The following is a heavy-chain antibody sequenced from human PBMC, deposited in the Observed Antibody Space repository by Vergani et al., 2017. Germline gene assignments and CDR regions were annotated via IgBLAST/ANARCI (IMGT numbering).Heavy chain of an antibody. CDR3: AKVGRSEVAGTFGAYDI. CDR1: GFTFSHSS. J-gene: IGHJ3*02. CDR2: LSASDRRT. D-gene: IGHD6-19*01. Sequence: EVQMVESGGGLVKPGGSLRLSCVASGFTFSHSSMNWVRQAPGKGLEWVSTLSASDRRTHYADSVKGRFTISRDNSNNTLFLHMNSLRPDDTAVYYCAKVGRSEVAGTFGAYDIGGQGTMVTVSS. V-gene: IGHV3-21*04.